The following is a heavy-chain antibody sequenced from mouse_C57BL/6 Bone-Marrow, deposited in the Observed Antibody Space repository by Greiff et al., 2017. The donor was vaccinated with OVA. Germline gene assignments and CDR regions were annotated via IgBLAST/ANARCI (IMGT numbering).Heavy chain of an antibody. J-gene: IGHJ4*01. CDR3: ARHPRWLLRAGYDAMDY. CDR2: ISSGGSYT. CDR1: GFTFSSYG. V-gene: IGHV5-6*01. D-gene: IGHD2-3*01. Sequence: EVMLVESGGDLVKPGGSLKLSCAASGFTFSSYGMSWVRQTPDKRLEWVATISSGGSYTYYPDSVKGRFTISRDNAKNTLYLQMSSLKSEDTAMYYCARHPRWLLRAGYDAMDYWGQGTSVTVSS.